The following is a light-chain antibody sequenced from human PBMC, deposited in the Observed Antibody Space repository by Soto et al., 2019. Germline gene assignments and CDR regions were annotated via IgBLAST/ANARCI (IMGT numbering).Light chain of an antibody. J-gene: IGLJ1*01. V-gene: IGLV2-14*01. CDR3: SSYTSDSSYV. CDR2: AVS. CDR1: SSDVGLYDY. Sequence: QSVLSQPASVSGSPGQSSTISCTGTSSDVGLYDYVSWYQQHPGKAPQLMSYAVSNRPSGVSNRFSASKSGNTASLFISGLQAEDEADYYCSSYTSDSSYVFGSGTKVTVL.